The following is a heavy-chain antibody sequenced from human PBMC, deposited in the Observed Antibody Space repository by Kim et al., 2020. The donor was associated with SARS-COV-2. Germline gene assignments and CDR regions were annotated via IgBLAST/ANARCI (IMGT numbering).Heavy chain of an antibody. CDR1: GFTFSSYE. D-gene: IGHD6-13*01. CDR2: ISSSGSTI. J-gene: IGHJ4*02. CDR3: ARDSSSSWYADFDY. V-gene: IGHV3-48*03. Sequence: GGSLRLSCAASGFTFSSYEMNWVRQAPGKGLEWVSYISSSGSTIYYADSVKGRFTISRDNAKNSLYLQMNSLRAEDTAVYYCARDSSSSWYADFDYWGQGTLVTVSS.